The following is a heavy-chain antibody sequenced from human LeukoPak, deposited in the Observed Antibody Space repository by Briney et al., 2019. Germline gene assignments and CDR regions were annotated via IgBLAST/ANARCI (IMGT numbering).Heavy chain of an antibody. J-gene: IGHJ3*02. CDR3: ARVRGDSRGNAFDI. D-gene: IGHD2-15*01. CDR1: GVTVSSNY. V-gene: IGHV3-53*01. Sequence: GGSLRLSCAASGVTVSSNYMTWVRQAPGKGLEWVSLLYTDDRPFYADSVKGRFTISRDNSNRTVFLQVNSLRAEDTAVYYCARVRGDSRGNAFDIWGQGTMVSVSS. CDR2: LYTDDRP.